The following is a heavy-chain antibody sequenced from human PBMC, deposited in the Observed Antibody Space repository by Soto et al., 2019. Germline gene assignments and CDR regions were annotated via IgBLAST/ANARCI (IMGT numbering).Heavy chain of an antibody. Sequence: PSETLSLTCTVSGDSISSYYWTWIRQPPGKGLEYIGYIYYSGRTYYNPSLKSRVTISVDTSKNRFSLKLSSVTAADTAVYYCARGHLGITTTGTWYDFDYWGQGTLVTVSS. CDR1: GDSISSYY. V-gene: IGHV4-59*01. D-gene: IGHD2-15*01. J-gene: IGHJ4*02. CDR2: IYYSGRT. CDR3: ARGHLGITTTGTWYDFDY.